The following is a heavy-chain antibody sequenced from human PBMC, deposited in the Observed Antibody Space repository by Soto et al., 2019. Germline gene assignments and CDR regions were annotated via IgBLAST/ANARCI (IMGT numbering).Heavy chain of an antibody. CDR1: GFTFSSYW. D-gene: IGHD5-18*01. Sequence: GGSLRLSCAASGFTFSSYWMHWVRQAPGKGLVWVSRINSDGSSTSYADSVKGRFTISRDNAKNTLYLQMNSLRAEDTAVYYCARDVAYSYGAVWFDPWGQGTLVTVSS. CDR2: INSDGSST. CDR3: ARDVAYSYGAVWFDP. V-gene: IGHV3-74*01. J-gene: IGHJ5*02.